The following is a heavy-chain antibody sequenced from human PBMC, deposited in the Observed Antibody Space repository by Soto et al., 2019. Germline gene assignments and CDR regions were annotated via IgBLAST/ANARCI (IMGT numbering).Heavy chain of an antibody. D-gene: IGHD2-2*01. CDR2: MSASGVRK. V-gene: IGHV3-23*01. Sequence: PGVSLRLSCAASGFTFSTYDMSWVRQGSGKGLEWVSGMSASGVRKYYADSVRGRFTISRDNSKSTLYLEMNTLRAEDTAVYYCAKGNNYCSSTSCYGWGIYGMDVWGQGTTVTVSS. CDR3: AKGNNYCSSTSCYGWGIYGMDV. J-gene: IGHJ6*02. CDR1: GFTFSTYD.